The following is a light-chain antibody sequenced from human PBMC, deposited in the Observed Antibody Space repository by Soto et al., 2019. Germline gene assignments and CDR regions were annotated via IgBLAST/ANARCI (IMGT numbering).Light chain of an antibody. CDR1: QGITGNY. V-gene: IGKV3D-20*02. Sequence: DIVLTQSPGTLSLSPGDRATLSCRASQGITGNYLAWHQQKPGQAPRLLIYDSSNRATGIPDRFSGSGSGTDFTLTISSLEPEDFAVYYCQQRSSWPLITFGQGTRLEIK. J-gene: IGKJ5*01. CDR2: DSS. CDR3: QQRSSWPLIT.